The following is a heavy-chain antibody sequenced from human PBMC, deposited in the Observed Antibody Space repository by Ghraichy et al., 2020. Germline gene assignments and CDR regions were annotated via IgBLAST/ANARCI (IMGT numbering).Heavy chain of an antibody. V-gene: IGHV4-59*01. Sequence: SETLSLTCTVSGGSISSYYWSWIRQPPGKGLEWIGNVSYSGSTTYNPSLKRRVTISIDTSKSQFSLKLSSVTTADTAVYYCVRERTGTSAFDPWGQGTLVTVSS. CDR1: GGSISSYY. J-gene: IGHJ5*02. CDR3: VRERTGTSAFDP. CDR2: VSYSGST. D-gene: IGHD1-14*01.